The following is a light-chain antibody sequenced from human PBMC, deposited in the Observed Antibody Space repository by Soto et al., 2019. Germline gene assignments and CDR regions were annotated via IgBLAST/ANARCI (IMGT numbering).Light chain of an antibody. CDR2: DVS. CDR3: SSYAGSYGYV. J-gene: IGLJ1*01. CDR1: GSDVGHYNY. Sequence: QSVLTQPPSASGSPGQSVTISCTGTGSDVGHYNYVSWYQQNPGKAPKLMIHDVSKRPSGVPDRFSGSKSGYTASLTISGLQAEDEADYYCSSYAGSYGYVFGTGTKVTVL. V-gene: IGLV2-11*01.